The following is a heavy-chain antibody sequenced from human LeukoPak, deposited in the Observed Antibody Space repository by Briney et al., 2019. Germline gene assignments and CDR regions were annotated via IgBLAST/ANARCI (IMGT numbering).Heavy chain of an antibody. V-gene: IGHV4-39*07. Sequence: SETLSLTCTVSGGSISSYYWGWIRQAPGKGLEWIGSIYYSGITHYNPSLKSRVTISVDMSTNHFSLRLSSVTAADTAVYYCARDGWESGDYWGQGTLVTVSS. CDR2: IYYSGIT. D-gene: IGHD1-26*01. J-gene: IGHJ4*02. CDR1: GGSISSYY. CDR3: ARDGWESGDY.